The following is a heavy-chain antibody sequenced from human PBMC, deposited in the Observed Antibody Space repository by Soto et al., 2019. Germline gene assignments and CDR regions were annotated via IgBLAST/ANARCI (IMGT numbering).Heavy chain of an antibody. CDR1: GGTFSSYA. D-gene: IGHD4-17*01. CDR3: ARVVTSTVIPLYGMDV. J-gene: IGHJ6*02. V-gene: IGHV1-69*01. CDR2: IIPIFGTA. Sequence: QVQLVQSGAEVKKPGSSVKVSCKASGGTFSSYAISWVRQAPGQGLEWMGGIIPIFGTANYAQKFQGRVTITADEYTSTAYMDLSSLRSEDTAVYYCARVVTSTVIPLYGMDVWGQGTTVTVSS.